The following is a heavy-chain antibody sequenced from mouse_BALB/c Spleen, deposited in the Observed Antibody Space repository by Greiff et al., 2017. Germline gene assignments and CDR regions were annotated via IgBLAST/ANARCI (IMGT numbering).Heavy chain of an antibody. J-gene: IGHJ2*01. CDR1: GFTFSSYG. V-gene: IGHV5-6*01. CDR3: ARHDYDYDYFDY. D-gene: IGHD2-4*01. Sequence: DVHLVESGGDLVKPGGSLKLSCAASGFTFSSYGMSWVRQTPDKRLEWVATISSGGSYTYYPDSVKGRFTISRDNAKNTLYLQMSSLKSEDTAMYYCARHDYDYDYFDYWGQGTTLTVSS. CDR2: ISSGGSYT.